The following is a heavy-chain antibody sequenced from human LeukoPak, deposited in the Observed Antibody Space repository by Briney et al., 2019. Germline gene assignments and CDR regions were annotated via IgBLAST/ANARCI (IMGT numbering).Heavy chain of an antibody. V-gene: IGHV3-7*01. J-gene: IGHJ6*03. CDR3: MRWSHDSGYYYMDV. D-gene: IGHD3-3*01. CDR1: GFIFSNYL. CDR2: IKQDGGER. Sequence: GGSLRLSCAASGFIFSNYLMGWVRQGPGKGLEWVANIKQDGGERYYVDSVKGRFTISRDNAKNSLYLEMNSLRAEDTAVYYCMRWSHDSGYYYMDVWGKGTTVTVSS.